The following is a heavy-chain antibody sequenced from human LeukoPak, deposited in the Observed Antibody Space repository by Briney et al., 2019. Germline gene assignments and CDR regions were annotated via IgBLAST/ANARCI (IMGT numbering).Heavy chain of an antibody. CDR1: GFTFSTYA. CDR2: VSGSGAVT. Sequence: GGSLRLSCAASGFTFSTYAMTWVRQAPGKGLEWVSAVSGSGAVTYYADSVKGRYTISRDNSKNTLYLQMNSLRAEDTAVYYCAKTRGSDWLSDYWGQGTLVTVSS. V-gene: IGHV3-23*01. J-gene: IGHJ4*02. D-gene: IGHD6-19*01. CDR3: AKTRGSDWLSDY.